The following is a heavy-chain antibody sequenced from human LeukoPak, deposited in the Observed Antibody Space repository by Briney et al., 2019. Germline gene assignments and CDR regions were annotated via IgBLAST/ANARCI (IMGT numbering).Heavy chain of an antibody. CDR3: AREQRYCGSTSCYSFFDY. CDR2: TNWNGDST. D-gene: IGHD2-2*01. Sequence: GGSLRLSCAASRFTFDDYGMSWVRQAPGKGLEWGSGTNWNGDSTGYGDSVKGRFTISRDNARNSLYLQMNSLRAEDTAFYYCAREQRYCGSTSCYSFFDYWGQGTLVTVSS. CDR1: RFTFDDYG. V-gene: IGHV3-20*04. J-gene: IGHJ4*02.